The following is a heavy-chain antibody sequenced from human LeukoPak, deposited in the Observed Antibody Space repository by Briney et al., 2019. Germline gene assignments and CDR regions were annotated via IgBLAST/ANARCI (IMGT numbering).Heavy chain of an antibody. D-gene: IGHD3-9*01. CDR3: ARRSYHLLTGYYNGGNYHYYYVDV. CDR2: IYTSGST. CDR1: GGSISSYY. V-gene: IGHV4-4*07. J-gene: IGHJ6*03. Sequence: PSETLSLTCTVSGGSISSYYWSWIRQPAGKGLEWIGRIYTSGSTNYNPSLKSRVTMSVDTSKSQFSLKLSSVTAADTAVYYCARRSYHLLTGYYNGGNYHYYYVDVWGKGTTVTVSS.